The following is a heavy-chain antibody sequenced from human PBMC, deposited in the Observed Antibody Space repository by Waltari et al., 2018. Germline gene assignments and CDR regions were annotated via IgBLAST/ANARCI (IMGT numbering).Heavy chain of an antibody. CDR1: GYSFLNFW. Sequence: EVQLVQSGAEVKKPGESLRISCPGSGYSFLNFWVGWVRQKPTTVLEWMAIVFPSDSETRYSPFFLGQVTISADKSINTAYLQWSRLRESDTGIYYCARRVGATGYFDLWGEGTLVTVSS. V-gene: IGHV5-51*01. CDR2: VFPSDSET. CDR3: ARRVGATGYFDL. D-gene: IGHD1-26*01. J-gene: IGHJ4*02.